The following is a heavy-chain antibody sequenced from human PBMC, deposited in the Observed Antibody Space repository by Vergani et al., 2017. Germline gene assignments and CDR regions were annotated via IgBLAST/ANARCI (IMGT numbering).Heavy chain of an antibody. V-gene: IGHV1-69*01. CDR1: GGTFSSYA. CDR2: IIPIFGTA. D-gene: IGHD6-13*01. CDR3: GRVIGAAGTGLWGFSDY. J-gene: IGHJ4*02. Sequence: QVQLVQSGAEVKKPGSSVKVSCKASGGTFSSYAISWVRQAPGQGLEWMGGIIPIFGTANYAQKFQGRVTITADESTSTAYMELSSLRSEDTAVYYCGRVIGAAGTGLWGFSDYWGQGTLVTVSS.